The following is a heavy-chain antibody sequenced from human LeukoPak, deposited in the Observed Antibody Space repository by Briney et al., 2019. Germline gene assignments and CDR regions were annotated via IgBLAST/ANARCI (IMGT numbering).Heavy chain of an antibody. CDR3: ARVGRPYAFDV. Sequence: SQTLSLTCTVSGGSISSGGYYWSWIRQHPGKGLEWIGYIYYSGNTNYNPSLKSRLTISVDTSKNQFSLKLSSVTAADTAVYYCARVGRPYAFDVWGQGTMVTVSS. CDR2: IYYSGNT. D-gene: IGHD2-15*01. CDR1: GGSISSGGYY. V-gene: IGHV4-61*08. J-gene: IGHJ3*01.